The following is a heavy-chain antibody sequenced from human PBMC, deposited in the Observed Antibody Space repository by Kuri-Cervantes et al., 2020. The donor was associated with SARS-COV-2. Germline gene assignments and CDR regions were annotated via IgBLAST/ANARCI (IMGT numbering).Heavy chain of an antibody. CDR1: GFTFSSYA. CDR2: ISYDGSNK. CDR3: ASSSPATVTYPFDY. D-gene: IGHD4-17*01. V-gene: IGHV3-30*04. Sequence: GGSLRLSCAAPGFTFSSYAMHWVRQAPGKGLEWVAVISYDGSNKYYADSVKGRFTISRDNSKNTLYLQMNSLRAEDTAVYYCASSSPATVTYPFDYWGQGTLVTVSS. J-gene: IGHJ4*02.